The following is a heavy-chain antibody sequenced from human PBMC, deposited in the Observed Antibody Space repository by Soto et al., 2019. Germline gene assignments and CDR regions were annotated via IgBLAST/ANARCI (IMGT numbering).Heavy chain of an antibody. CDR1: GGSINSYY. CDR2: IYYSGST. V-gene: IGHV4-59*01. CDR3: ARVPWQWLGGYAFDI. D-gene: IGHD6-19*01. J-gene: IGHJ3*02. Sequence: SETLSLTCTVSGGSINSYYWSWIRQPPGKGLEWIGYIYYSGSTNYNPSLKSRATISIDTSKNQFTLKMSSVTAADTAVYYCARVPWQWLGGYAFDIWGQGTMVT.